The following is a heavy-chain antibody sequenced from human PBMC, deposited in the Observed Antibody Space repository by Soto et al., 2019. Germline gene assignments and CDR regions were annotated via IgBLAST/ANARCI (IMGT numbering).Heavy chain of an antibody. J-gene: IGHJ4*02. Sequence: QVQLQESGPGLVKPSETLSLTCTVSGGSISSYYWSWIRQPPGKGLEWIGYIYYSASTNYNPSLKSRVTITVYTAKNQSSLQLSSVTAADTAVYYCASLWGWSVAYWGQGTLVTVSS. CDR3: ASLWGWSVAY. D-gene: IGHD3-16*01. CDR2: IYYSAST. CDR1: GGSISSYY. V-gene: IGHV4-59*08.